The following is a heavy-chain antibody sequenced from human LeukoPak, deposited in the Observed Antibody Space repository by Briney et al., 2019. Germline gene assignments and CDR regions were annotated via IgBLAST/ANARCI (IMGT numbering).Heavy chain of an antibody. CDR2: IKQDESEK. V-gene: IGHV3-7*01. J-gene: IGHJ6*03. Sequence: GGSLRLSCAASGFTFSSYWMSWVRQAPGKGLEWVANIKQDESEKYYVDSVKGRFTISRDNAKNSLYLQMNSLRAEDTAVYYCARVINSSWYGLYYYYYMDVWGKGTTVTISS. CDR3: ARVINSSWYGLYYYYYMDV. D-gene: IGHD6-13*01. CDR1: GFTFSSYW.